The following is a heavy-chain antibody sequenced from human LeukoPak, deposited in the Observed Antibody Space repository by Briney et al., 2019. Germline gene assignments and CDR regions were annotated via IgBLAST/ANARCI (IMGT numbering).Heavy chain of an antibody. CDR1: GFTFSSYS. V-gene: IGHV3-48*01. CDR2: ISSSGSTI. D-gene: IGHD4-17*01. Sequence: GGSLRLSCAASGFTFSSYSMIWVRQAPGKGLEWVSYISSSGSTIYYADSVRGRFTISRDNARNSLYLQMNSLRAEDTAVYYCAKPPAYGDYASRPLTDWGQGTLVTVSS. CDR3: AKPPAYGDYASRPLTD. J-gene: IGHJ4*02.